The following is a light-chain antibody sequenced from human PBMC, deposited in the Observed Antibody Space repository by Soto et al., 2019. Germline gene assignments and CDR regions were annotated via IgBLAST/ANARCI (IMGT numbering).Light chain of an antibody. CDR2: GAA. CDR3: QQYATSPLT. V-gene: IGKV3D-15*01. J-gene: IGKJ4*01. CDR1: QGVSRK. Sequence: DIVMTQSPATLSVAPGERVTFSCRASQGVSRKLAWYQHKPGQAPRLLISGAASRAAGIPDRFSGSVSGTDLILTISRLEPEDFAVYYCQQYATSPLTFGGGTKVDIK.